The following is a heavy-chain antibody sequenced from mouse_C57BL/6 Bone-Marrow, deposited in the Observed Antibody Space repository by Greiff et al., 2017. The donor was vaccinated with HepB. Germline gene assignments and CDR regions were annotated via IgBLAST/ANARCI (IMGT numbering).Heavy chain of an antibody. D-gene: IGHD2-5*01. V-gene: IGHV1-5*01. CDR1: GYTFTSYW. J-gene: IGHJ3*01. CDR3: ARVGSNFWFAY. Sequence: VHVKQSGTVLARPGASVKMSCKTSGYTFTSYWMHWVKQRPGQGLEWIGAIYPGNSDTSYNQKFKGKAKLTADTSSSTAYMQLSSLTSEDSAVYYCARVGSNFWFAYWGQGTLVTVSA. CDR2: IYPGNSDT.